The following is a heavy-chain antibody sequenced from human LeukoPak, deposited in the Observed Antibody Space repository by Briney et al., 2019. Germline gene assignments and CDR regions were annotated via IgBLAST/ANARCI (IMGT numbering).Heavy chain of an antibody. V-gene: IGHV3-30-3*01. CDR2: ISYDGSNK. D-gene: IGHD2-2*01. CDR1: GFTFSSYA. Sequence: PGGSLRLSCAASGFTFSSYAMHWVRQAPGKGLEWVAVISYDGSNKYYADSVKGRFTISRDNSKNTLYLQMNSLRAEDTAVYYCARDRYQLLRRWCYGMDVWGQGTTVTVSS. J-gene: IGHJ6*02. CDR3: ARDRYQLLRRWCYGMDV.